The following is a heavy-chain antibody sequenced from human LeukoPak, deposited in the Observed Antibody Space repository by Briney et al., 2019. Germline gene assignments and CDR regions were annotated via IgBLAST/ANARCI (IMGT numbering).Heavy chain of an antibody. V-gene: IGHV1-46*01. CDR2: INPSGGST. CDR3: AREKNGNEPFDY. J-gene: IGHJ4*02. Sequence: ASVKVSCKASGYTFTSYYMHWVRRAPGQGLEWMGIINPSGGSTSYAQKFQGRVTMTRDMSTSTVYMELSSLRSEDTAVYYCAREKNGNEPFDYWGQGTLVTVSS. CDR1: GYTFTSYY. D-gene: IGHD4-23*01.